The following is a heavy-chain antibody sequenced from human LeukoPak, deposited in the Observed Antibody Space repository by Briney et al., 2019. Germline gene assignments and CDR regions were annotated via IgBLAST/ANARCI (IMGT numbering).Heavy chain of an antibody. D-gene: IGHD4-4*01. V-gene: IGHV3-7*01. J-gene: IGHJ6*02. Sequence: PGGALRLSCEASEFTFSSYWMSWVGQAAGREVERVANIKQGESEKYYVGSVKGRFTISRDNAKTPLYLQMNSLRVDDTAVYYCARVLTTEPYYGMDVWGQGPTVIVSS. CDR3: ARVLTTEPYYGMDV. CDR1: EFTFSSYW. CDR2: IKQGESEK.